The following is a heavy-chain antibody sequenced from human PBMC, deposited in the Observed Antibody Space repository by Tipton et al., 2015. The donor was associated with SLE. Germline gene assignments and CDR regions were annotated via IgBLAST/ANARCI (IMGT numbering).Heavy chain of an antibody. J-gene: IGHJ3*02. Sequence: TLSLTCAVYGGSFSGYYWSWIRQPPGKGLEWIGRIYTSGSTYYNPSLKSRVTISVDTSKNQFSLKLSSVTAADTAVYYCARQDIVVVVAATRAFDIWGQRTMVTVSS. CDR1: GGSFSGYY. CDR2: IYTSGST. CDR3: ARQDIVVVVAATRAFDI. D-gene: IGHD2-15*01. V-gene: IGHV4-34*01.